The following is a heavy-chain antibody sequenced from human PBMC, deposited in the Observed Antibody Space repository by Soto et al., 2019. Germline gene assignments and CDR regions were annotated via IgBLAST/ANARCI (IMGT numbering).Heavy chain of an antibody. J-gene: IGHJ3*02. CDR2: IYYSGST. CDR1: GGSISSYY. CDR3: ARDPPRIRAFDI. Sequence: SETLSLTCTVSGGSISSYYWSWIRQPPGKGLEWIGYIYYSGSTNYNPSLKSRVTISVDTSKNQFSLKLSSVTAADTAVYYCARDPPRIRAFDIWGQGTMVTVSS. D-gene: IGHD2-15*01. V-gene: IGHV4-59*01.